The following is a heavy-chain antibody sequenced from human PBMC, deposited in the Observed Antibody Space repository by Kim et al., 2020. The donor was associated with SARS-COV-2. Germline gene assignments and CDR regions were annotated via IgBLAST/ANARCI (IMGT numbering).Heavy chain of an antibody. CDR1: GGTFSSYA. D-gene: IGHD2-2*01. J-gene: IGHJ4*02. Sequence: SVKVSCKASGGTFSSYAISWVRQAPGQGLEWMGGIIPIFGTANYAQKFQGRVTITADESTSTAYMELSSLRSEDTAVYYCASPTEYCISTSCYGFDYWGQGTLVTVSS. V-gene: IGHV1-69*13. CDR3: ASPTEYCISTSCYGFDY. CDR2: IIPIFGTA.